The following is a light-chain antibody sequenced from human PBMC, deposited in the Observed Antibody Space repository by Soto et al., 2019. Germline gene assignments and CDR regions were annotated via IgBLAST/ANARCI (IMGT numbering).Light chain of an antibody. Sequence: DIQMTQSPSSVSASVGDRVTITCRASLDISYLLAWYQQKAGRAPKLLIYAASTLEGGVPSRFSGSGSGTHVTLTISSLQPEDFATYYCQQANSFPFTFGPGTKVDMK. CDR3: QQANSFPFT. V-gene: IGKV1-12*01. CDR1: LDISYL. CDR2: AAS. J-gene: IGKJ3*01.